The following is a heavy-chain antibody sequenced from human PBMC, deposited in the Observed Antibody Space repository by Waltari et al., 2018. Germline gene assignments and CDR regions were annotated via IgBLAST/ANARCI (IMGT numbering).Heavy chain of an antibody. CDR2: INVDGGYI. CDR1: GFRFGDYW. CDR3: ARKAGSGYPYGPLYYDN. Sequence: EVHLAESGGGVVQPGGSLRLSCTGSGFRFGDYWMHWVRHAPGKGLWGVSRINVDGGYISYGDSVKGRFTISRDNAKNTGFLQLNRLRADDTAVYFWARKAGSGYPYGPLYYDNWGQGTLVTVSS. V-gene: IGHV3-74*01. D-gene: IGHD5-12*01. J-gene: IGHJ4*02.